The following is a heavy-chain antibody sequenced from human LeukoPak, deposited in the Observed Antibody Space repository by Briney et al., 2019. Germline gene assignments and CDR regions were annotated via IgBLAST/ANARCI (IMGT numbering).Heavy chain of an antibody. D-gene: IGHD3-22*01. V-gene: IGHV1-2*02. CDR2: INPNSGGT. CDR3: ARDLGYYDSRLWFDP. Sequence: ASVKVSCKASGYTFTGYYMHWVRQAPGQGLEWMGWINPNSGGTNYAQKFQGRVTMTRDTSISTVYMELSRLRSDDTAVYYCARDLGYYDSRLWFDPWGQGTLVTVSS. J-gene: IGHJ5*02. CDR1: GYTFTGYY.